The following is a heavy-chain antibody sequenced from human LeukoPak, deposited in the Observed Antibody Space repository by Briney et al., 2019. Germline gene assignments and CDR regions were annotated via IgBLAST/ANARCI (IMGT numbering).Heavy chain of an antibody. D-gene: IGHD2-2*03. V-gene: IGHV4-34*01. CDR1: GGSFSGYY. CDR3: ARGLDIVVVPAAALYFDY. Sequence: SETLSLTCAVYGGSFSGYYWSWIRQPPGKGLEWIGEINHSGSTNYNPSLKSRVTISVDTSKNNFSLKLSSVTAADTAVYYCARGLDIVVVPAAALYFDYWGQGTLVTVSS. J-gene: IGHJ4*02. CDR2: INHSGST.